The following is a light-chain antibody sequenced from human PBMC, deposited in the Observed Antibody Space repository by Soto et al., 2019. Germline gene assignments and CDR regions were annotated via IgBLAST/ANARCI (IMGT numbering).Light chain of an antibody. V-gene: IGKV3-20*01. Sequence: ESVLMQSPGTLSLSPGERATLSCRASQSVTSSYLAWYQQKPGQAPRLLIDGASRRATGIPDRFSGSGSGTDFTLTISRLEPEDCAVYYCQRYGSSPPLTFGGGTKVEIK. CDR1: QSVTSSY. CDR3: QRYGSSPPLT. J-gene: IGKJ4*01. CDR2: GAS.